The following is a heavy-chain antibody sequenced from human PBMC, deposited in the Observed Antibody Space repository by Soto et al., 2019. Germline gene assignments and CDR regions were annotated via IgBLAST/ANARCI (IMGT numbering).Heavy chain of an antibody. CDR3: ARQRITMVRGVTFSPLYY. Sequence: SETLSLTCTVSGGSISSYYWSWIRQPPGKGLEWIGYIYYSGSTNYNPSLKSRVTISVDTSKNQFSLKLSSVTAADTAVYYCARQRITMVRGVTFSPLYYWGQGTLVTVSS. CDR2: IYYSGST. D-gene: IGHD3-10*01. CDR1: GGSISSYY. J-gene: IGHJ4*02. V-gene: IGHV4-59*08.